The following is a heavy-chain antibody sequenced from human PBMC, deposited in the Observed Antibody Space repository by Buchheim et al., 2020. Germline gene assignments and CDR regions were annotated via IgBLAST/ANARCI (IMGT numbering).Heavy chain of an antibody. V-gene: IGHV1-46*01. CDR3: ARDLKGIVVVVAAITGFDY. CDR2: INPSGGST. J-gene: IGHJ4*02. Sequence: QVQLVQSGAEVKKPGASVKVSCKASGYTFTSYYMHWVRQAPGQGLEWMGIINPSGGSTSYAQKFQGRVTMTRATSTSTVYMELSSLRSEDTAVYYCARDLKGIVVVVAAITGFDYWGQGTL. D-gene: IGHD2-15*01. CDR1: GYTFTSYY.